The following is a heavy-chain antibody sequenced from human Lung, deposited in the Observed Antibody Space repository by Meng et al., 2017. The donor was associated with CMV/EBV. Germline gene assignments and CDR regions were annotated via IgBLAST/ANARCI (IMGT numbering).Heavy chain of an antibody. D-gene: IGHD2-8*01. CDR2: INSGGTTT. CDR1: GFSFSSYW. Sequence: DVQLVESGGCLVQPGESLRLSCVASGFSFSSYWMHWVGQSPGKGLVWVARINSGGTTTTYADSVKGRFTISRDNAKNTLYLQLNSLRGEDTAVYYCARDVMGWFDPWGQGALVTVSS. CDR3: ARDVMGWFDP. V-gene: IGHV3-74*01. J-gene: IGHJ5*02.